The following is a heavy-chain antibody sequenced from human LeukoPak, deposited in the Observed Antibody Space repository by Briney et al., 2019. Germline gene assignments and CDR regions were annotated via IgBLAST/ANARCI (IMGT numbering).Heavy chain of an antibody. J-gene: IGHJ4*02. Sequence: SETLSLTCSLSGGSISSGSYYWSWIRQPAGKGLEWIGRVYTSGSTNYNPSLKSRVTISVDKSKNQFSLKLSSVTAADTAVYYCARVRYYDSSGYYYFDYWGQGTLVTVSS. D-gene: IGHD3-22*01. V-gene: IGHV4-61*02. CDR1: GGSISSGSYY. CDR3: ARVRYYDSSGYYYFDY. CDR2: VYTSGST.